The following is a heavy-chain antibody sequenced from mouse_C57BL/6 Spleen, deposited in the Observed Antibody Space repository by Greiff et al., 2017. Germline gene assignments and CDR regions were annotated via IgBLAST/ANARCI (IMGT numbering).Heavy chain of an antibody. CDR3: AKRLDYAMDY. CDR1: GFTFSDYG. D-gene: IGHD4-1*01. CDR2: ISSGSGTI. Sequence: EVMLVESGGGLVKPGGSLKLSCAASGFTFSDYGMHWVRQAPEKGLEWVAYISSGSGTIYYADTVKGRFTISRDNAKNTLFLQMTSLRSEDTARDYCAKRLDYAMDYWGQGTSVTVSS. J-gene: IGHJ4*01. V-gene: IGHV5-17*01.